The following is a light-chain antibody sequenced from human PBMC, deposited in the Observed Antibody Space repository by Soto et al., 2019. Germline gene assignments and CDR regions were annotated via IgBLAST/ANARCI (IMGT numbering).Light chain of an antibody. CDR2: DAS. V-gene: IGKV3-11*01. J-gene: IGKJ4*01. CDR3: QQRSSWPLT. Sequence: EIVLTQSPATLSLSPGERATLSCRASQSISSYLAWYQQKRGQAPRLLIYDASNRATGIPARFSGSGSGTDFTLTISSLETEDFAVYYCQQRSSWPLTFGGGTNVDIK. CDR1: QSISSY.